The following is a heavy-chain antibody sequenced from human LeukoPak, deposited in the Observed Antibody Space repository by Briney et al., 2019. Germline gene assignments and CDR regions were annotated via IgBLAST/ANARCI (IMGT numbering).Heavy chain of an antibody. CDR1: GFTFSSYA. J-gene: IGHJ4*02. Sequence: GGSLRLSCPVSGFTFSSYAMSWVRQAPGRGLEWVSVISTSGESAYYVDCGIGRFTVSRDNSKNTLYLQMNGVRAEVTAVYYGVKDRGSGYHYFDDWGQGTLVTVSS. D-gene: IGHD3-22*01. CDR2: ISTSGESA. V-gene: IGHV3-23*01. CDR3: VKDRGSGYHYFDD.